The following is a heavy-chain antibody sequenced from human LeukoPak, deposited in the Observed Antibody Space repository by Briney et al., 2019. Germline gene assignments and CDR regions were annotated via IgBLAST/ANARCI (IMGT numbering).Heavy chain of an antibody. Sequence: GGSLRLSCEASEFTFTTYWMSWVRQAPGKGLEWVANIKQDGSEKYYVDSVKGRFTISRDNAKNSLYLQMNSLRAEDTAVYYCARGYYDGDPWGQGTLVTVSS. V-gene: IGHV3-7*01. J-gene: IGHJ5*02. CDR2: IKQDGSEK. CDR1: EFTFTTYW. D-gene: IGHD3-22*01. CDR3: ARGYYDGDP.